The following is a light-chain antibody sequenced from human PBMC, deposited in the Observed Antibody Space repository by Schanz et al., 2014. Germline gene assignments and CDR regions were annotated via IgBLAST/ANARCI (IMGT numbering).Light chain of an antibody. J-gene: IGLJ3*02. CDR3: QAYDSSLSGWV. CDR2: DVS. CDR1: SSDVGGYNY. Sequence: QSALTQPASVSGSPGQSITISCTGTSSDVGGYNYVSWYQQHPGKAPKLMIYDVSNRPSGVSNRFSGSKSGTSASLAITGLQAEDEADYHCQAYDSSLSGWVFGGGTKLTVL. V-gene: IGLV2-14*01.